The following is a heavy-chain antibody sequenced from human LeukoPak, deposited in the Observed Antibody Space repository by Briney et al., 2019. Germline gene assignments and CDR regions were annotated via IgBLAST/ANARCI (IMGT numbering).Heavy chain of an antibody. D-gene: IGHD6-13*01. Sequence: GGSLRLSCAASGFTFRNSDMHWVRQAPGKGLEWVAFIQSDGGNKYYADSVKGRFTISRDNSKNTLYLQMNSLRAEDTAVYYCARVHHSSSWGTDDCWGQGTLVTVSS. CDR2: IQSDGGNK. CDR3: ARVHHSSSWGTDDC. J-gene: IGHJ4*01. V-gene: IGHV3-30*02. CDR1: GFTFRNSD.